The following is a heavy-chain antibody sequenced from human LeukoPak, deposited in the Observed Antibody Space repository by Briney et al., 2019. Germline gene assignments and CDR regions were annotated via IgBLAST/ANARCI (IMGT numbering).Heavy chain of an antibody. CDR3: AKGFLEWLFSPFDY. J-gene: IGHJ4*02. CDR1: GFTFDDYA. V-gene: IGHV3-9*01. Sequence: GRSLRLSCAASGFTFDDYAMHWVRQAPGKGLEWVSGISWNSGSIGYAGSVKGRFTISRDNAKNSLYLQMNSLRAEDTALYYCAKGFLEWLFSPFDYWGQGTLVTVSS. CDR2: ISWNSGSI. D-gene: IGHD3-3*01.